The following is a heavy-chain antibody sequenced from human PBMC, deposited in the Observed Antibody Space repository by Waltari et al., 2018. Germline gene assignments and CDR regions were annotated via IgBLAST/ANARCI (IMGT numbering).Heavy chain of an antibody. CDR1: CSSLSCYY. D-gene: IGHD2-2*01. CDR2: ASSSGTT. V-gene: IGHV4-4*07. J-gene: IGHJ4*02. CDR3: ARERQIVVVPPADLLVFEY. Sequence: HVQLQESALGPLKPSYTLSLSCTASCSSLSCYYWPCTRQSARKGLEWIGRASSSGTTNYNLSFKSRVTMSVDMSKNQFSLRLTSVTAADTAVYYCARERQIVVVPPADLLVFEYWGQGALVTVSS.